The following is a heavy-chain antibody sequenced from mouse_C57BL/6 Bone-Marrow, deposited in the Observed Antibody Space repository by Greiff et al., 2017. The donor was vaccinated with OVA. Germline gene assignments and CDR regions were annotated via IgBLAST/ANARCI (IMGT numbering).Heavy chain of an antibody. D-gene: IGHD2-4*01. V-gene: IGHV1-59*01. J-gene: IGHJ3*01. CDR3: AGDYDYDEAWFAY. Sequence: QVQLQQPGAELVRPGTSVKLSCKASGYTFTSYWMHWVKQRPGQGLEWIGVIDPSDSYTNYNQKFKGKATLTVDTSSSTAYMQLSSLTSEDSAVYYCAGDYDYDEAWFAYWGQGTLVTVSA. CDR2: IDPSDSYT. CDR1: GYTFTSYW.